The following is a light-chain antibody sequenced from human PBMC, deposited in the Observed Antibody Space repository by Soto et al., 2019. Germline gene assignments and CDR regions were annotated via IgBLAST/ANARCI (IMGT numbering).Light chain of an antibody. Sequence: QSALTQPASVSGAPGQSITISCTRTSNDVGDSASVSWYQQHPGKAPKLMIYDVSYRPSGVSNRFSGSKSGNTASLTISGLQAEDEADYYCRSYTSSSIVFGTGTKLTVL. CDR3: RSYTSSSIV. CDR1: SNDVGDSAS. CDR2: DVS. J-gene: IGLJ1*01. V-gene: IGLV2-14*01.